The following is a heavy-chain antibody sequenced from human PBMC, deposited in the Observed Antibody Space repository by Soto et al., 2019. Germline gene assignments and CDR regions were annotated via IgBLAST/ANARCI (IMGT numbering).Heavy chain of an antibody. V-gene: IGHV3-30-3*01. CDR3: AKDPSTVVTPQGY. Sequence: SLRQTCADGGCADRGDPLHFVNPAPGKGLEWGAVISYDGSNKYYADSVKGRFTISRDNSKNTLYLQMNSLRAEDTAVYYCAKDPSTVVTPQGYWGLGTRVTVS. CDR2: ISYDGSNK. CDR1: GCADRGDP. J-gene: IGHJ4*02. D-gene: IGHD4-17*01.